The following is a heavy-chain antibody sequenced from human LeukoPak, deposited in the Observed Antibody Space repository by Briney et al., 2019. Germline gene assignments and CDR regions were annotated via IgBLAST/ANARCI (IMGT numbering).Heavy chain of an antibody. V-gene: IGHV1-8*02. CDR2: MNPNSGNT. D-gene: IGHD6-19*01. CDR3: ARAYSSGWYPIDY. CDR1: GYTFTSTG. Sequence: ASVKVSCKASGYTFTSTGICWVRQATGQGLEWMGWMNPNSGNTGYAQKFQGRVTMTRNTSISTAYMELSSLRSEDTAVYYCARAYSSGWYPIDYWGQGTLVTVSS. J-gene: IGHJ4*02.